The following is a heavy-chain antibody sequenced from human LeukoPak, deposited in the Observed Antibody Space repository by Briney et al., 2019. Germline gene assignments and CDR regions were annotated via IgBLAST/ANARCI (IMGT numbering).Heavy chain of an antibody. CDR1: GGSISISSYY. CDR3: ARHDPSSGWYAQKRGNWFDP. CDR2: IYYSGST. J-gene: IGHJ5*02. V-gene: IGHV4-39*01. Sequence: PSETLSLTCTVSGGSISISSYYWGWIRQPPGKGLEWIGSIYYSGSTYYNPSLKSRVTISVDTSKNQFSLKLSSVTAADTAVYYCARHDPSSGWYAQKRGNWFDPWGQGTLVTVSS. D-gene: IGHD6-19*01.